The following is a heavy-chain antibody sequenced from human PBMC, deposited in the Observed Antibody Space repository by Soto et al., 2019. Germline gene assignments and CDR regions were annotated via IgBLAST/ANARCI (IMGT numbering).Heavy chain of an antibody. J-gene: IGHJ4*02. CDR1: GFTFSSYA. D-gene: IGHD4-4*01. V-gene: IGHV3-23*01. Sequence: EVQLLESGGGLVQPGGSLTLSWATSGFTFSSYAMVWVRQAAEKGLEWVASISNNGGTAYYAYSVKGRFTISRGNSENTRYRQMNGLRADDTALFFCAKSRVFIGAIVTLLDSWGQGTQVTVSS. CDR3: AKSRVFIGAIVTLLDS. CDR2: ISNNGGTA.